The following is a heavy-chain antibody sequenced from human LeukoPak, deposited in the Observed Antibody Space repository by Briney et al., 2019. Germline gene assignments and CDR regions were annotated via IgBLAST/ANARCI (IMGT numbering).Heavy chain of an antibody. CDR1: GFTFSSYS. D-gene: IGHD5-18*01. CDR3: AREVDVDTAICGMDV. CDR2: ISSSSSYI. Sequence: PGGSLRLSCAASGFTFSSYSMNWVRQAPGKGLEWVSSISSSSSYIYYADSVKGRFTISRDNAKNSLYLQMNSLRAEDTAVYYCAREVDVDTAICGMDVWGQGTTVTVSS. V-gene: IGHV3-21*01. J-gene: IGHJ6*02.